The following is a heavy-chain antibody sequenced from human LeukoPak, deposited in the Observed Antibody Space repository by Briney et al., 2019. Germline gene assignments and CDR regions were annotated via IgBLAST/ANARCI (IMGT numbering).Heavy chain of an antibody. J-gene: IGHJ6*02. CDR3: AKDIRVLAGTPDDGMDV. CDR2: ISWNSGSI. V-gene: IGHV3-9*01. Sequence: GGSLRLSCAASGFTFDDYAMHWVRLAPGKGLEWVSGISWNSGSIVYADSVKGRFTISRDNAKNSLYLQMNSLRAEDTALYYCAKDIRVLAGTPDDGMDVWGQGTTVTVSS. D-gene: IGHD6-19*01. CDR1: GFTFDDYA.